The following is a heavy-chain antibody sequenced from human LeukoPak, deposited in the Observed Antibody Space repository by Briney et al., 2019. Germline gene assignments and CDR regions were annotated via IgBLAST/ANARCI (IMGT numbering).Heavy chain of an antibody. V-gene: IGHV3-9*01. CDR3: ARGKEPVAGSLSHFDY. CDR1: GFTFDDYA. Sequence: GGSLRLSCAVSGFTFDDYAMHWVRQVPGKGLEWVSHISWNSDTIGYADSVKGRFTISRDNAKNSLYLQMNSLRAEDTAVYYCARGKEPVAGSLSHFDYWGQGTLVTVSS. CDR2: ISWNSDTI. D-gene: IGHD6-19*01. J-gene: IGHJ4*02.